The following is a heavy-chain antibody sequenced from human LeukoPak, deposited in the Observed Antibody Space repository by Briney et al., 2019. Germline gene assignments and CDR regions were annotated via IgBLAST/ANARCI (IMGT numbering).Heavy chain of an antibody. V-gene: IGHV3-30*03. J-gene: IGHJ4*02. Sequence: PGGSLRLSCVASGFTFSTYGMHWVRQAPGKGLEWVAVISYDGSNKYYADSVKGRFTISRDNSKNTLYLQMNSLRAEDTAVYYCARDSADYGSGSPPFDYWGQGTLVTVSS. CDR2: ISYDGSNK. D-gene: IGHD3-10*01. CDR3: ARDSADYGSGSPPFDY. CDR1: GFTFSTYG.